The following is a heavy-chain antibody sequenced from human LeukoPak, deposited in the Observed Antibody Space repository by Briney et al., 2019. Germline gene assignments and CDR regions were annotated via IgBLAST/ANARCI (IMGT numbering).Heavy chain of an antibody. J-gene: IGHJ3*02. D-gene: IGHD2-2*01. CDR2: ISSSSSYI. CDR1: GFTFSSYS. V-gene: IGHV3-21*01. Sequence: PGGSLRLSCAASGFTFSSYSMNWVRQAPGKGLEWVSSISSSSSYIYYADSVKGRFTISRDNAKNSLYLQMNSLRAEDTAVYYCARGFDIVVVPAEGKDAFDIWGQGTMVTASS. CDR3: ARGFDIVVVPAEGKDAFDI.